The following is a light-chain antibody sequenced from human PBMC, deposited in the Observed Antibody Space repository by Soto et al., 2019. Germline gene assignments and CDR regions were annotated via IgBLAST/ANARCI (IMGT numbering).Light chain of an antibody. J-gene: IGKJ1*01. CDR2: GAS. Sequence: EIVLTQSPGTLSLSPGERATLSCRASQSVSSSHLAWYQHKPGQAPRLLIYGASIRATGIPDRFSGSGSGTDFTLTISRLEPEDFATYYCQHYNSYSEAFGQGTKVELK. V-gene: IGKV3-20*01. CDR1: QSVSSSH. CDR3: QHYNSYSEA.